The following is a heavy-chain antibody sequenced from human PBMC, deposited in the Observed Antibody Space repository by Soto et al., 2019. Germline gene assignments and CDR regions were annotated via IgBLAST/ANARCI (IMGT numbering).Heavy chain of an antibody. V-gene: IGHV3-23*01. CDR2: INGSGGST. J-gene: IGHJ4*02. D-gene: IGHD3-10*01. CDR1: GFTFSNYA. CDR3: ANDLWFGHTYGYFNY. Sequence: DVQLLESGGGLVQPGGSLRLSCVVSGFTFSNYAMSWVRQAPGKGLEWVSEINGSGGSTYYADSVEGRFTISRDNSKSTLYLQMTSLRAEDTAVYYCANDLWFGHTYGYFNYWGQGTLVTVSS.